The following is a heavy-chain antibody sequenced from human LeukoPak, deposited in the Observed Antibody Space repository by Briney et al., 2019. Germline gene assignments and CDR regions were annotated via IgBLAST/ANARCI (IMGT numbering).Heavy chain of an antibody. CDR1: GFTFSNYW. V-gene: IGHV3-7*03. D-gene: IGHD1-14*01. CDR3: ARDVLAAGATGTFDI. J-gene: IGHJ3*02. Sequence: GGSLRLSCAASGFTFSNYWMSWVRQAPGKGLEWVANIKQDGSEKYYVDSVKGRFTISGDNAKTSLYLQMNGLRAEDTAVYYCARDVLAAGATGTFDIWGQGTMVTVSS. CDR2: IKQDGSEK.